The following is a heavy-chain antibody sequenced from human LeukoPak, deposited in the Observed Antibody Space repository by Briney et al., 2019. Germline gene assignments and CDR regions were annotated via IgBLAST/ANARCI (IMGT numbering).Heavy chain of an antibody. J-gene: IGHJ6*02. CDR2: IDYSGST. V-gene: IGHV4-59*08. CDR3: ASPPFSYTLGGMDV. Sequence: SATLSLTCTVSGGSIGSYYWSWIRQPPGKGLEWIGYIDYSGSTNYNPSLKSRVTISVDTSKNQFSLKLSSVTAADTAVYYCASPPFSYTLGGMDVWGQGTTVTASS. D-gene: IGHD1-14*01. CDR1: GGSIGSYY.